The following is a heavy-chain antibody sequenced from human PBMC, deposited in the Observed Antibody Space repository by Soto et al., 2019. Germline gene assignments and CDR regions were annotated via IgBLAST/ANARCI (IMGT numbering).Heavy chain of an antibody. Sequence: QVQLVQSGAEVKKPGASVKVSCKASGYTFTSYGISWVRQAPGQGLEWMGWISAYNGNTNYAQKLQGRVTMTTDTSTSTAYMELRSLRSDDTAVYYCARDWNYDILTGYYPPLYYYYYGMAVWGQGTTVTVSS. CDR3: ARDWNYDILTGYYPPLYYYYYGMAV. J-gene: IGHJ6*02. CDR2: ISAYNGNT. D-gene: IGHD3-9*01. CDR1: GYTFTSYG. V-gene: IGHV1-18*04.